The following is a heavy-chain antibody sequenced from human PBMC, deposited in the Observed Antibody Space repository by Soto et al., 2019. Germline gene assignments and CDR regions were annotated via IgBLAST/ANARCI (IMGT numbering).Heavy chain of an antibody. J-gene: IGHJ6*02. Sequence: QVQLVQSGAEVKKPGASVKVSCKASGYTFTSYAISWVRQAPGQGLEWMGWISAYNGNTNYAQKLQGRVTMTTDTSTSTAYMELRSLRSDDTAVYYCARDPGIAARPGYYYYGMDVWGQGTTVTVSS. CDR2: ISAYNGNT. CDR1: GYTFTSYA. CDR3: ARDPGIAARPGYYYYGMDV. D-gene: IGHD6-6*01. V-gene: IGHV1-18*04.